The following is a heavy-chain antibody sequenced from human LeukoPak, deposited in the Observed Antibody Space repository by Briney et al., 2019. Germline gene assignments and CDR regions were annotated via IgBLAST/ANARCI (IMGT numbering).Heavy chain of an antibody. V-gene: IGHV1-8*03. CDR3: ARGGYSYGYYYYYYYYMDV. Sequence: ASVKVSCKASGYTFTSYDINWVRQATGQGLEWMGWMNPNSGNTGYAQKFQGRVTITRDTSISTAYMELSSLRSEDTAVYYCARGGYSYGYYYYYYYYMDVWGKGTTVTVSS. CDR2: MNPNSGNT. J-gene: IGHJ6*03. CDR1: GYTFTSYD. D-gene: IGHD5-18*01.